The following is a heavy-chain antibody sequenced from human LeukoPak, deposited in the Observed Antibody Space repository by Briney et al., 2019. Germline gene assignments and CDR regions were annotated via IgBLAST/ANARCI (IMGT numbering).Heavy chain of an antibody. V-gene: IGHV4-39*01. J-gene: IGHJ4*02. CDR3: ARHPYGGRTRFYFDY. Sequence: GSLRLSCAASGFTFSSYAMSWVRQAPGKGLEWIGSVYYSGSTYYNPSLKSRVTISVDTSKNQFSLNLSSVTAADTAVYYCARHPYGGRTRFYFDYWGQGTLVTVSS. CDR1: GFTFSSYA. CDR2: VYYSGST. D-gene: IGHD5-12*01.